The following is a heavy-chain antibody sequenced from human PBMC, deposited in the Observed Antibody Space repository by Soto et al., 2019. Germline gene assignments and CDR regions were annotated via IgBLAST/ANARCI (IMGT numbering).Heavy chain of an antibody. Sequence: SQTLSLTCAISVDSVSSNSAAWNCIRQSPSRGLEWLGRTYYRSKWYNDYAVSVKSRITINPDTSKNQFSLQLNSVTPEDTAVYYCARSAVAGTHGRDYWGQGTLVTVSS. J-gene: IGHJ4*02. V-gene: IGHV6-1*01. D-gene: IGHD6-19*01. CDR3: ARSAVAGTHGRDY. CDR1: VDSVSSNSAA. CDR2: TYYRSKWYN.